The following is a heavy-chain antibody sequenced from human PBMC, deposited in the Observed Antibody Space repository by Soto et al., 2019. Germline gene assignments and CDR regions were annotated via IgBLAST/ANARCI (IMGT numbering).Heavy chain of an antibody. J-gene: IGHJ4*02. D-gene: IGHD1-20*01. V-gene: IGHV2-70*04. CDR3: ARISGITGTIDY. CDR1: GFSLSTSGMR. CDR2: IDWDDDK. Sequence: SGPTLVNPTQTLTLTRTFSGFSLSTSGMRVSWIRQPPGKALEWLARIDWDDDKFYSTSLKTRLTISKDTSKNQVVLTMTNMDPVDTATYHCARISGITGTIDYWGQGTQVTVSS.